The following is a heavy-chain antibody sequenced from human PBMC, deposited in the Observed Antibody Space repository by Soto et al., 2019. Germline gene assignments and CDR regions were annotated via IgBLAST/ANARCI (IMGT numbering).Heavy chain of an antibody. D-gene: IGHD1-26*01. V-gene: IGHV4-39*01. CDR2: IKYSGTT. Sequence: PQNFSLTSSGSGGSIRGCRFLWCWLRQRPGKGLEWIASIKYSGTTFYNPSLKSRVTLSVDTSKNQFALKLSSVTAAETAVYYCARHGITGSYYDAFDIWGQGTMVT. J-gene: IGHJ3*02. CDR3: ARHGITGSYYDAFDI. CDR1: GGSIRGCRFL.